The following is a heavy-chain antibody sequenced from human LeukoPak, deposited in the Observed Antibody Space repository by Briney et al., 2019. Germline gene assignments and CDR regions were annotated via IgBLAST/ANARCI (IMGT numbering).Heavy chain of an antibody. Sequence: GGSLRLSCAPSGFTSSSYGMHWVRQAPGKGLEWVAIISYDGSNKYYADSVQGRFTISRDNSKNTLYLQMNSLRAEDTAVYYCAKRYDTHALFVCSQGTLVTVSS. D-gene: IGHD3-22*01. CDR2: ISYDGSNK. V-gene: IGHV3-30*18. J-gene: IGHJ3*01. CDR3: AKRYDTHALFV. CDR1: GFTSSSYG.